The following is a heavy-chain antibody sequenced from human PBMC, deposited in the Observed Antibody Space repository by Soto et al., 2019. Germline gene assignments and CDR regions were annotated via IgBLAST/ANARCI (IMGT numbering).Heavy chain of an antibody. D-gene: IGHD1-7*01. Sequence: GTSAKVSCKASGDTYTSNYRHWVRQAPGQGLEWMGIINPSGGSTSYAQKFQGRVTMTRDTSTSTVYMELSSLRSEDTAVYYCARDRLMATLGTTRFYYGMDVWGQGTTVSVSS. V-gene: IGHV1-46*01. CDR1: GDTYTSNY. CDR2: INPSGGST. CDR3: ARDRLMATLGTTRFYYGMDV. J-gene: IGHJ6*02.